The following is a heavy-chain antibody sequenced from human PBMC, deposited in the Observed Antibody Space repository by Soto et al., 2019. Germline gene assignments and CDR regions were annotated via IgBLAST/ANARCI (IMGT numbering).Heavy chain of an antibody. Sequence: EVQLVESGGGLVQPGGSLRLSCAASGFTFGNYWMRWVRQAPGKGLEWVANIKQDGSEKYYVDSVKGRFTISRDDAKNSLYLQMNSLRAEDTAVYYCARHGDYVSLDVWGHGTTVTVSS. CDR3: ARHGDYVSLDV. CDR1: GFTFGNYW. V-gene: IGHV3-7*01. D-gene: IGHD4-17*01. CDR2: IKQDGSEK. J-gene: IGHJ6*02.